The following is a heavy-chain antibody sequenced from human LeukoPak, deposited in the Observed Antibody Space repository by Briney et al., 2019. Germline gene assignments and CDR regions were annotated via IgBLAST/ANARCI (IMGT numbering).Heavy chain of an antibody. Sequence: GGSLRLSCAASGFTFSSYGMHWVRQAPGKGLEWVAFIRYDGSNKYYADSVKGRFTISRDNSKNTLYLQMNSLRAEDTAVYYCARGTITIFGVPDAFDIWGQGTMVTVSS. CDR1: GFTFSSYG. V-gene: IGHV3-30*02. CDR3: ARGTITIFGVPDAFDI. J-gene: IGHJ3*02. D-gene: IGHD3-3*01. CDR2: IRYDGSNK.